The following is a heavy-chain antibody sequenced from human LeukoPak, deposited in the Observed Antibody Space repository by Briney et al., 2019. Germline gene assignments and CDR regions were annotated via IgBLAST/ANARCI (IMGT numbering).Heavy chain of an antibody. D-gene: IGHD3-22*01. J-gene: IGHJ4*02. Sequence: GGSLRLSCTASGFTFNSYGMHWVRQAPGKGLEWVAFIRFDGSDKYYTDSVKGRFTVSRDNSKNTLYLQMDSLRAEDTAVYYCAREGTYYYDSSGYSYFDYWGQGTLVTVSS. CDR3: AREGTYYYDSSGYSYFDY. CDR1: GFTFNSYG. CDR2: IRFDGSDK. V-gene: IGHV3-30*02.